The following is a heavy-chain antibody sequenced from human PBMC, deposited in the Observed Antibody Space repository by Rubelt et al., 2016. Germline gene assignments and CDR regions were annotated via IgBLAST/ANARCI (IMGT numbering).Heavy chain of an antibody. J-gene: IGHJ6*02. CDR1: GFTFSSNA. V-gene: IGHV3-23*01. CDR2: ISGSGGNT. Sequence: EVQLLESGGGLVQPGGSLRLSCTASGFTFSSNAMSWVRQAPGKGLEWVSAISGSGGNTYYADSVKGRFTISRDNSKNTLYLQLNSRRAEDTALYYCARDLAFNGMDVWGQGTTVTVAS. D-gene: IGHD5-12*01. CDR3: ARDLAFNGMDV.